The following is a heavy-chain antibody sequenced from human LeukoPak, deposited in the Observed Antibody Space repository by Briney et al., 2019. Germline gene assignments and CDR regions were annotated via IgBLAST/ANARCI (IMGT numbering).Heavy chain of an antibody. V-gene: IGHV3-23*01. J-gene: IGHJ3*02. D-gene: IGHD3-16*02. CDR2: ISGSSGST. CDR1: GFTFSSYA. CDR3: AKGLFHSGDYVWGSYRSLDAFDI. Sequence: PGGSLRLSCAASGFTFSSYAMSWVRQAPGKGLEWVSAISGSSGSTYYADSVKGRFTISRDNSKNTLYLQMNSLRAEDTAVYYCAKGLFHSGDYVWGSYRSLDAFDIWGQGTMVTVSS.